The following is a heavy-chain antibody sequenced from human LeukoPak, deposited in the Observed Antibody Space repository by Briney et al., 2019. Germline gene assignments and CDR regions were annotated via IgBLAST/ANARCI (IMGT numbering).Heavy chain of an antibody. CDR1: GFTFTSYN. V-gene: IGHV3-21*01. Sequence: GGSLRLSCAASGFTFTSYNMNWVRQAPGKGLEWVSSISTSSSYIYYADSVKGRFTISRDNAKNSLYLQMNSLRPEDTAVYYCVRGATAVTRHLDYWGQGTLVTVSS. D-gene: IGHD4-23*01. CDR2: ISTSSSYI. J-gene: IGHJ4*02. CDR3: VRGATAVTRHLDY.